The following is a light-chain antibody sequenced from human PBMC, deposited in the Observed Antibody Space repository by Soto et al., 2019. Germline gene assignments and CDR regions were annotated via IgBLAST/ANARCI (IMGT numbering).Light chain of an antibody. CDR2: GAS. CDR1: QGISSY. V-gene: IGKV1-9*01. J-gene: IGKJ1*01. CDR3: QRLNNFPRT. Sequence: DIQLTQSPSFLSASVGDRVTITCRASQGISSYLARYQQRPGKAPKLLIYGASTLQSGAPSRFSGSTSATPFNLTINNRQPEDFATYYCQRLNNFPRTVGQGTKVE.